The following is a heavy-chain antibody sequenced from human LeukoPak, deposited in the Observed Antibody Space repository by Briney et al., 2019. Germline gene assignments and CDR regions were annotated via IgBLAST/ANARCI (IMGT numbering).Heavy chain of an antibody. CDR3: TRNRWIDY. J-gene: IGHJ4*02. CDR1: GLIFSNYW. V-gene: IGHV3-7*01. D-gene: IGHD3-16*02. Sequence: GGSLRLSCAASGLIFSNYWMTWVRQAPGKGLEWVANINMDGSEENYVDSVKGRFTISRDNAKNSLYLRMNSLRAEDTAVYYCTRNRWIDYWGQGTLVTVSS. CDR2: INMDGSEE.